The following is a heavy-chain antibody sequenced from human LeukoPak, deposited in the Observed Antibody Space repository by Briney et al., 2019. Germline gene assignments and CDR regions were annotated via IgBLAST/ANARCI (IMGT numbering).Heavy chain of an antibody. CDR2: INHSGST. J-gene: IGHJ4*02. V-gene: IGHV4-34*01. CDR3: ASGGYDFWSGYYDY. Sequence: PSETLSLTCAVYGGSFSGYHWSWIRQPPGKGLEWIGEINHSGSTNYNPSLKSRVTISVDTSKNQFSLKLSSVTAADTAVYYCASGGYDFWSGYYDYWGQGTLVTVSS. D-gene: IGHD3-3*01. CDR1: GGSFSGYH.